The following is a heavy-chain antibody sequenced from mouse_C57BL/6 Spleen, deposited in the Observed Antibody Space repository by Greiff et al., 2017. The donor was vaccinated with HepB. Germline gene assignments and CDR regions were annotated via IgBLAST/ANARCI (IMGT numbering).Heavy chain of an antibody. V-gene: IGHV1-64*01. Sequence: VQLQQPGAELVKPGASLTLSCKASGYTFTSYWMHWVKQRPGQGLEWIGMIRPNSGSTNYNAKFKSKATLTVDKSSSTAYMQLSRLTSEDSAVYYCARAYYSNYGDYWGQGTSVTVSS. D-gene: IGHD2-5*01. CDR1: GYTFTSYW. J-gene: IGHJ4*01. CDR3: ARAYYSNYGDY. CDR2: IRPNSGST.